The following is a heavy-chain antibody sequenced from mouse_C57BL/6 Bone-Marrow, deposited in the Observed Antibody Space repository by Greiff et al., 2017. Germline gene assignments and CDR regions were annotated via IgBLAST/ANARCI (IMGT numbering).Heavy chain of an antibody. J-gene: IGHJ2*01. V-gene: IGHV1-82*01. CDR2: IYPGDGDT. Sequence: QVQLQQSGPELVKPGASVKISCKASGYAFSSSWMNWVKQRPGKGLEWIGRIYPGDGDTNYNEKFKGKAALTADKSSSTAYMELRSLTSEDSAVYFCARVRPRRGYFDYWGQGTTLTVSS. CDR3: ARVRPRRGYFDY. D-gene: IGHD1-2*01. CDR1: GYAFSSSW.